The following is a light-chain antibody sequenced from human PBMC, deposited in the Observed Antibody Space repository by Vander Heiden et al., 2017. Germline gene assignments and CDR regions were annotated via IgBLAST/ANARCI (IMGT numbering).Light chain of an antibody. CDR2: GAS. Sequence: EIVLTQSPGTRPLFRGERANLPLSASQSVSITYIAWYQQKPVQAPRLRIYGASTRATGIPDRFTATRSGTGFTLTIRRLDPEDFAAYYCHWDCGSGPTFAHG. J-gene: IGKJ1*01. CDR3: HWDCGSGPT. V-gene: IGKV3-20*01. CDR1: QSVSITY.